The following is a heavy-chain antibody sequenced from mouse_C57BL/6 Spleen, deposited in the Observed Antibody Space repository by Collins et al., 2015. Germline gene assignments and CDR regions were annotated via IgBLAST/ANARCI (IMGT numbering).Heavy chain of an antibody. Sequence: QVQLQQPGAELVKPGASVKMSCKASGYTFTSYWITWVKQRPGQGLEWIGDIYPGSGSTNYNEKFKSKATLTVDTSSSTAYMQLSSLTSEDSAVYYCATTTVVAPYFDVWGTRTTVTVSS. D-gene: IGHD1-1*01. CDR2: IYPGSGST. CDR3: ATTTVVAPYFDV. CDR1: GYTFTSYW. V-gene: IGHV1-55*01. J-gene: IGHJ1*03.